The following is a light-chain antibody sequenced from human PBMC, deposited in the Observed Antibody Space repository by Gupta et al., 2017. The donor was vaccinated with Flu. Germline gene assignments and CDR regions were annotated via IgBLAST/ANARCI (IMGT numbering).Light chain of an antibody. V-gene: IGLV2-14*03. Sequence: QSALTQPASVSGSPGQSITISCPGTSSDVGKYNYVSWYQQHPGKAPKLMISEVSNRPSGVSNRFSGSKSGNTASLTISGLQAEDEADYYCSSFTSKNTGVFGGGTKLTVL. CDR2: EVS. CDR3: SSFTSKNTGV. CDR1: SSDVGKYNY. J-gene: IGLJ3*02.